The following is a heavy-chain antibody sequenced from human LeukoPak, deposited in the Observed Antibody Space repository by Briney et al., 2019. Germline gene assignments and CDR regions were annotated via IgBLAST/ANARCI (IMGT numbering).Heavy chain of an antibody. J-gene: IGHJ4*02. V-gene: IGHV3-30*02. CDR1: GFTLSTHG. CDR2: IRYDGSNK. Sequence: GGSLRLSCAASGFTLSTHGRRWVRQAPGKGLGCVAFIRYDGSNKYYADSVTGRFTISGDNSKNTLYLQMNHLRPEDTAVYYCAKDRSGYDRDYWGQGTLVTVSS. D-gene: IGHD5-12*01. CDR3: AKDRSGYDRDY.